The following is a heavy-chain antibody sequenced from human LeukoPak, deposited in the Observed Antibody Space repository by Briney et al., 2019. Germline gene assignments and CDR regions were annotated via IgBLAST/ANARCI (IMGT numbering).Heavy chain of an antibody. CDR3: AKNTGTYDGLIDS. Sequence: GRSLRLSCAASGFTFSSHGLHWVRQAPGKGLEWVAVISYDGSNKFCADSVKGRFTISRDNSKNTLYLQMNSLRAEDTAMYYCAKNTGTYDGLIDSWGQGTLVTVSS. CDR1: GFTFSSHG. D-gene: IGHD1-26*01. CDR2: ISYDGSNK. J-gene: IGHJ4*02. V-gene: IGHV3-30*18.